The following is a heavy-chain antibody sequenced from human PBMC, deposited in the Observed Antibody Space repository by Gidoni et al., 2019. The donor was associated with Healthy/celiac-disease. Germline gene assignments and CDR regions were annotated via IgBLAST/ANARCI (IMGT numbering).Heavy chain of an antibody. CDR1: GFTFSSYG. CDR2: IWYDGSNK. Sequence: QVQLVESGGGVVQPGRSLRLSCAASGFTFSSYGMDWVRQAPGKGLGWVAVIWYDGSNKYYADSVKGRFTISRDNSKNTLYLQMNSLRAEDTAVYYCARDFRVSNYFDYWGQGTLVTVSS. CDR3: ARDFRVSNYFDY. J-gene: IGHJ4*02. V-gene: IGHV3-33*01. D-gene: IGHD3-10*01.